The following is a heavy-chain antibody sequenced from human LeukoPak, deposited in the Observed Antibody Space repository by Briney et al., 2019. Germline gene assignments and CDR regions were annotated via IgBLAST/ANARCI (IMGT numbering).Heavy chain of an antibody. CDR2: IYHNGIT. D-gene: IGHD6-13*01. J-gene: IGHJ4*02. CDR1: GGSINDYY. V-gene: IGHV4-59*01. Sequence: SETLSLTCTVSGGSINDYYWSWIRQPPGKGLEYIGYIYHNGITNYNPSLKSRVTMSVDKSKNQCSLRLSSVTAADTAVYYCARSTQRSSTPFDYWGRGTLVTVSP. CDR3: ARSTQRSSTPFDY.